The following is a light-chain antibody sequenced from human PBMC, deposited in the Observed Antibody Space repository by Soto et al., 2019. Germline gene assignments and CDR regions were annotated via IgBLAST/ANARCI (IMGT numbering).Light chain of an antibody. CDR3: QQYDKFWT. CDR2: KTS. J-gene: IGKJ1*01. V-gene: IGKV1-5*03. Sequence: DIQMTRSPPTLSASVGDTVTITCRASQIISPWLAWYQQKPGKAPRLLIYKTSRLASGVPLRFSGSESGTELTLTIRSLKTDDSETYYCQQYDKFWTFGRGTKVDIK. CDR1: QIISPW.